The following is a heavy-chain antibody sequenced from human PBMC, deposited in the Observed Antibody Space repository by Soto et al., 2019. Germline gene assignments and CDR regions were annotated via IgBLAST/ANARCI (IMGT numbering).Heavy chain of an antibody. D-gene: IGHD1-7*01. J-gene: IGHJ4*02. V-gene: IGHV3-23*01. CDR2: SSATGAGT. CDR1: GFTFSSYG. Sequence: EVQLLESGGGLVQPGGSLRLSCAASGFTFSSYGMTWVRQAPGKGLAWVSFSSATGAGTYYADSVKGRFPISRDNSKNTLYLQMTSLRADDTAVYYCAKDRRAGGNYGFYSDFWGQGALVIVSS. CDR3: AKDRRAGGNYGFYSDF.